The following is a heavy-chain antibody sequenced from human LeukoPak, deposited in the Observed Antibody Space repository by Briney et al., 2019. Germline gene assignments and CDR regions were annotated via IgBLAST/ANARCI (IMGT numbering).Heavy chain of an antibody. V-gene: IGHV1-69*05. J-gene: IGHJ4*02. D-gene: IGHD3-16*01. CDR3: ARSRWREGSSHFDY. Sequence: ASVKVSCKASGGTFSSYAISWVRQAPGQGLEWMGGIIPIFGTANYAQKFQGRVTITTDESTSTAYMELSSLRSEDTAVYYCARSRWREGSSHFDYWGQGTLVTVSS. CDR1: GGTFSSYA. CDR2: IIPIFGTA.